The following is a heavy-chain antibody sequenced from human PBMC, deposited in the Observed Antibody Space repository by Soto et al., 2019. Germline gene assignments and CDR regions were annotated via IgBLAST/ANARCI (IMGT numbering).Heavy chain of an antibody. CDR1: GFTFDDYA. J-gene: IGHJ4*02. CDR2: ISWNSGNI. Sequence: EVQLVESGGGLVQPGRSLRLSCAASGFTFDDYAMHWVRQAPGKGLEWVSGISWNSGNIGYADSVKGRFTISRDNAKNSLYLQMNSLRAEDTALYYCAKDIEDIVVVPAAHDYWGQGTLVTVSS. V-gene: IGHV3-9*01. CDR3: AKDIEDIVVVPAAHDY. D-gene: IGHD2-2*01.